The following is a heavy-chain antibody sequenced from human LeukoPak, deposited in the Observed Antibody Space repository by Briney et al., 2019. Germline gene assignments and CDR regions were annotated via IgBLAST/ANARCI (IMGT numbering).Heavy chain of an antibody. CDR1: SGSISTSNYY. CDR2: IFYSGST. Sequence: PSETLSLTCTVSSGSISTSNYYWGWVRQPPGKALEWIGNIFYSGSTYYSPSLKSRVTISLDTSRNQFSLKLNSVTAADTAVYYCARVFYPAYYYGSGRVDVWGKGTTVTVSS. J-gene: IGHJ6*04. CDR3: ARVFYPAYYYGSGRVDV. V-gene: IGHV4-39*07. D-gene: IGHD3-10*01.